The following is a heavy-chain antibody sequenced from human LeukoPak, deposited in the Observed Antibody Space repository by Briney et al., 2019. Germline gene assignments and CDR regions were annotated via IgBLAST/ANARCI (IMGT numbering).Heavy chain of an antibody. CDR1: GGSFSGYY. D-gene: IGHD3-22*01. CDR3: ARGAYYYDSSGYYSGWFDP. CDR2: INHSGST. J-gene: IGHJ5*02. V-gene: IGHV4-34*01. Sequence: PSETLSLTCAGYGGSFSGYYWSWIRQPPGKGLEWLGEINHSGSTNYNPSLKSRVTISVDTSKNQFSLKLSSVTAADTAVYYCARGAYYYDSSGYYSGWFDPWGQGTLVTVSS.